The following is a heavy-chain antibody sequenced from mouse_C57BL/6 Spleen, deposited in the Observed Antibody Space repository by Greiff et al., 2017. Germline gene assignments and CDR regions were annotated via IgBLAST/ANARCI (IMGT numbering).Heavy chain of an antibody. V-gene: IGHV1-64*01. J-gene: IGHJ4*01. D-gene: IGHD2-5*01. Sequence: VQLQQPGAELVKPGASVKLSCKASGYTFTSYWMHWVKQRPGQGLEWIGMIHPNSGSANYNEKFKSKATLTVDKSSSTAYMQLSSLTSEDSAVDYCARGDSNYCARDYWGQGTSVTVSS. CDR2: IHPNSGSA. CDR3: ARGDSNYCARDY. CDR1: GYTFTSYW.